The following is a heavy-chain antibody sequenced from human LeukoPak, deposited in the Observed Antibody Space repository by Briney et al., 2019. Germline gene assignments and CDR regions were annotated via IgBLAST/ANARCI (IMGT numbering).Heavy chain of an antibody. CDR2: ISGSGGST. V-gene: IGHV3-23*01. Sequence: GGSLRLSCAASGFTFSSYAMSWVRQAPGKGLEWVSAISGSGGSTYYADSVKGRFTISRDNSKNTLYLQMNSLRAEDTAVYYCAAETRSEGDSSGWLPFDYWGQGTLVTVSS. CDR3: AAETRSEGDSSGWLPFDY. J-gene: IGHJ4*02. CDR1: GFTFSSYA. D-gene: IGHD6-19*01.